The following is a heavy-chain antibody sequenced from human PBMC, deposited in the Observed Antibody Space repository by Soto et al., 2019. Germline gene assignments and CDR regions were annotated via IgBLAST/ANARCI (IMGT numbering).Heavy chain of an antibody. J-gene: IGHJ4*02. CDR2: INAGNGNT. Sequence: QVQLVQSGAEVKKPGASVKVSCKASGYTFTSCAMHWVRQAPGHSLEWMGWINAGNGNTKYSQKLQGRVTIPRDTSASTGYMALSGLRSEDTAVYFCGRGPGGPGGPGDDWGQGHLVTVSS. D-gene: IGHD2-15*01. CDR1: GYTFTSCA. V-gene: IGHV1-3*01. CDR3: GRGPGGPGGPGDD.